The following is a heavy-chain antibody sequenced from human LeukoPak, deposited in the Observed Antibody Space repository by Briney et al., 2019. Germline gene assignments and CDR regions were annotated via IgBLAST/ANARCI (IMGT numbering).Heavy chain of an antibody. CDR1: GYTFTSYG. J-gene: IGHJ4*02. V-gene: IGHV1-18*01. D-gene: IGHD3-10*01. Sequence: ASVKVSCKASGYTFTSYGISWVRQAPGQGLEWMGWISAYNGNTNYAQKLQGRVTMTTDTSTSTAYMELRSLRSDDTVVYYCARAEDYYGSGSYFYWGQGTLVTVSS. CDR3: ARAEDYYGSGSYFY. CDR2: ISAYNGNT.